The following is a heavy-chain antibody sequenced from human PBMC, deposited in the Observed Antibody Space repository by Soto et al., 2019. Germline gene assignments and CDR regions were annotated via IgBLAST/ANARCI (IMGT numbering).Heavy chain of an antibody. Sequence: VQLVESGGGLVQPGGSLRLSCAASGFTFSSYWMHWVRQAPGKGLVWVSRINGDGSRTSYADSVKGRFAISRDNAKNTVYLQMDSLRAEDTAVYYCARGVAGRYYSDYWGQGTLVTVSS. CDR1: GFTFSSYW. V-gene: IGHV3-74*01. D-gene: IGHD4-17*01. J-gene: IGHJ4*02. CDR2: INGDGSRT. CDR3: ARGVAGRYYSDY.